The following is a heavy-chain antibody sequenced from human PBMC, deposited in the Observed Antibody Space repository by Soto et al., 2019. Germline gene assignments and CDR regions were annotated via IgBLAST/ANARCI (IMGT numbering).Heavy chain of an antibody. CDR2: FSGSSGNT. Sequence: GGSLRLSCAASGVTFSSSIMSWVRQAPGKGLEWVSTFSGSSGNTYYADSVKGRFTISRDNSKNTLYLQMSSLRAEDTAVYYCAKRGHYSFDYWGQGTLVTVSS. V-gene: IGHV3-23*01. CDR1: GVTFSSSI. CDR3: AKRGHYSFDY. J-gene: IGHJ4*01. D-gene: IGHD3-3*01.